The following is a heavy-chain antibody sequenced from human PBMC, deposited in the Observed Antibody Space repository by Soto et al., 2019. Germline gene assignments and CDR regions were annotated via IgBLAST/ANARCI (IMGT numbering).Heavy chain of an antibody. V-gene: IGHV3-23*01. Sequence: EVQLLESGGGVVQPGGSLRLSCAASGFTFSAYAMSWLRQAPGKGLQWVSGVGGSDTDKHYADSVRGRFTVSRDNSKNTLYLQMNSLRADDTAVYYCAKDATAVNGVWDPFDMWGQGTEVTVSS. D-gene: IGHD2-8*01. J-gene: IGHJ3*02. CDR2: VGGSDTDK. CDR1: GFTFSAYA. CDR3: AKDATAVNGVWDPFDM.